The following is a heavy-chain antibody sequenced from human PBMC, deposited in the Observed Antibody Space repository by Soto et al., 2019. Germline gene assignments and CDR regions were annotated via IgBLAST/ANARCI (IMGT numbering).Heavy chain of an antibody. V-gene: IGHV3-30-3*01. Sequence: GSLRLSCAASGFTFSSYAMHWVRQAPGKGLEWVAVISYDGSNKYYADSVKGRFTISRDNSKNTLYLQMNSLRAEDTAVYYCATDYYDSSGYRPKFAYWGQGTLVTVSS. CDR1: GFTFSSYA. D-gene: IGHD3-22*01. CDR2: ISYDGSNK. J-gene: IGHJ4*02. CDR3: ATDYYDSSGYRPKFAY.